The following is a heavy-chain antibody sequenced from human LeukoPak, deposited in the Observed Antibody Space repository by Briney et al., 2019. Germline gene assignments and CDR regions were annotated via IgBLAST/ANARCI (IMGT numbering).Heavy chain of an antibody. V-gene: IGHV1-69*13. CDR2: IIPIFGTA. Sequence: ASLKVSCKASGGTFSSYAISWVRQAPGQGLEWMGGIIPIFGTANYAQKFQGRVTITADESTSTAYMELSSLRSEDTAVYYCARGRSPYYYDSSGSADAFDIWGQGTMVTVSS. CDR3: ARGRSPYYYDSSGSADAFDI. D-gene: IGHD3-22*01. J-gene: IGHJ3*02. CDR1: GGTFSSYA.